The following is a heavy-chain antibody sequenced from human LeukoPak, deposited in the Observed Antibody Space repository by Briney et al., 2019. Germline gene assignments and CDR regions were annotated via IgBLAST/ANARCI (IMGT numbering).Heavy chain of an antibody. CDR1: DYSISSGYY. CDR2: IYHSGSA. CDR3: ASRESSGWYYFDY. J-gene: IGHJ4*02. Sequence: PSETLSLTCSVSDYSISSGYYWGWIRQPPGKGLEWIGSMEWIGSIYHSGSAYYNPSLKSRVTISVDTSKNQFSLKLSSVTAADTAVYYCASRESSGWYYFDYWGQGTLVTVSS. V-gene: IGHV4-38-2*02. D-gene: IGHD6-19*01.